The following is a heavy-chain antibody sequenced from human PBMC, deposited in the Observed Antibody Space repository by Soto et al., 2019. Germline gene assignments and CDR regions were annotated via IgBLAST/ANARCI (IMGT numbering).Heavy chain of an antibody. CDR1: GYTFTSYD. CDR2: IIPIFGTA. D-gene: IGHD3-9*01. Sequence: SLQVSCKASGYTFTSYDINWVRQATGQGLEWMGGIIPIFGTANYAQKFQGRVTITADESTSTAYMELSSLRSEDTAVYYCARGCRDRVTGFQHYSGMDVWGQGTTVTVYS. J-gene: IGHJ6*02. V-gene: IGHV1-69*13. CDR3: ARGCRDRVTGFQHYSGMDV.